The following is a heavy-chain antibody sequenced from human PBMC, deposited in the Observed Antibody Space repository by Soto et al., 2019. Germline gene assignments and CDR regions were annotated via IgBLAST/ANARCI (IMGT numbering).Heavy chain of an antibody. J-gene: IGHJ4*02. D-gene: IGHD3-22*01. V-gene: IGHV1-18*01. Sequence: QVQLVQSGAEVKKPGASVKVSCKASGYTFTSYGISWVRQAPGQGLEWMGWISAYNGNTKYAQKVQGRGTMTTDTSTSTAYMELRSLRSDDTAVNYCARDRYYDSSGYLSDFDYWGQGTLVTVCS. CDR2: ISAYNGNT. CDR3: ARDRYYDSSGYLSDFDY. CDR1: GYTFTSYG.